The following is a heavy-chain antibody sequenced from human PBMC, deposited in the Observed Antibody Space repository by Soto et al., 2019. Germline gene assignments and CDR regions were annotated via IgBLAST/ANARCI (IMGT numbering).Heavy chain of an antibody. V-gene: IGHV5-51*01. CDR3: ARHRGTNGSGSYYHLYYYYYMDV. D-gene: IGHD3-10*01. Sequence: EVQLVQSGAEVKKPGESLKISCKGSGYSFTSYWIGWVRQMPGKGLEWMGIIYPGDSDTRYSPSFQGQVTISADKSISTAYLQWSSLKASDTAMYYCARHRGTNGSGSYYHLYYYYYMDVWGKGTTVTVSS. J-gene: IGHJ6*03. CDR2: IYPGDSDT. CDR1: GYSFTSYW.